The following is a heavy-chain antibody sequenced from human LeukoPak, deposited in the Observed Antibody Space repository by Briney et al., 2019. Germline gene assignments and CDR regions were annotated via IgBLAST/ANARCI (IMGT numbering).Heavy chain of an antibody. CDR2: IYHSGST. CDR1: GGSISSINW. J-gene: IGHJ4*02. D-gene: IGHD3-22*01. Sequence: SETLSLTCAVSGGSISSINWWSWVRQPPGKGLEWIGEIYHSGSTNYNPSLKSRVTISVDKSKNQFSLKLSSVTAADTAVYYCARESAPTYYYDSSGYYYDWGQGTLVTVSS. V-gene: IGHV4-4*02. CDR3: ARESAPTYYYDSSGYYYD.